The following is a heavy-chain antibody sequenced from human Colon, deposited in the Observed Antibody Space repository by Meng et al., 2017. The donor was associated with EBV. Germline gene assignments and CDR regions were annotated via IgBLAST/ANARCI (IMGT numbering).Heavy chain of an antibody. CDR3: ARGDGSGSGNWFDP. D-gene: IGHD3-10*01. CDR2: INHSGST. J-gene: IGHJ5*02. Sequence: WGGGLWGPSQTLSLLGSVYGGFFSVYYWCWIRQPSGKGLEWSGEINHSGSTHYTPCLKSRLTISGDTSKNQFSLKLSSVTAADTAVYYCARGDGSGSGNWFDPWGQGTLVTVSS. V-gene: IGHV4-34*01. CDR1: GGFFSVYY.